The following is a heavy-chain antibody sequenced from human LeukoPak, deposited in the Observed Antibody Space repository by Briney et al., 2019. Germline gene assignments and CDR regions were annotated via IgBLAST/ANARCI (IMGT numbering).Heavy chain of an antibody. CDR1: GFTLSDYS. CDR3: AKSGQRRCSGGSCYPYYFEY. V-gene: IGHV3-21*01. D-gene: IGHD2-15*01. J-gene: IGHJ4*02. Sequence: GGSLRLSCAASGFTLSDYSMNWVRQAPGKGLEWVSCISSSSNYIYYADSVKGRFTISRDNAKNSLHLQINSLRAEDTAVYYCAKSGQRRCSGGSCYPYYFEYWGQGTLVTVSS. CDR2: ISSSSNYI.